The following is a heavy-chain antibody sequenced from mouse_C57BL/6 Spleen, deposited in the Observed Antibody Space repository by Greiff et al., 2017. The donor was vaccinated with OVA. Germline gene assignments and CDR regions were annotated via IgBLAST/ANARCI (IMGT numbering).Heavy chain of an antibody. V-gene: IGHV5-9-1*02. J-gene: IGHJ4*01. D-gene: IGHD1-1*01. CDR2: ISSGGDYI. Sequence: DVKLVESGEGLVKPGGSLKLSCAASGFTFSSYAMSWVRQTPEKRLEWVAYISSGGDYIYYADTVKGRFTISRDNARNTLYLQKSSLKSEDTAMYYCTRGNYNGSSLYAMDYWGQGTSVTVSS. CDR1: GFTFSSYA. CDR3: TRGNYNGSSLYAMDY.